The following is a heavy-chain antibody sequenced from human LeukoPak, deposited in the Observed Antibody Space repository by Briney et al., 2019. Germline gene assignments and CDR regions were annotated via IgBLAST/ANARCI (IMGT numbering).Heavy chain of an antibody. Sequence: GGSLRLSCAASGFPFHDHDMYWVRQTPGKGLEWVALISHGGGKEHYAESVKGRFTISRGNSRNTVYLQMSDLRAEDTSVYYCARDYNYCSSGRCYDAFDIWGQGTMVTVSS. D-gene: IGHD2-2*01. V-gene: IGHV3-30*03. CDR2: ISHGGGKE. CDR1: GFPFHDHD. CDR3: ARDYNYCSSGRCYDAFDI. J-gene: IGHJ3*02.